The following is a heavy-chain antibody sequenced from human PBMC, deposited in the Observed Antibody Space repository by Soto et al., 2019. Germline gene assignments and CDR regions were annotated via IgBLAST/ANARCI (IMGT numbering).Heavy chain of an antibody. CDR1: GFTFTSYA. Sequence: QVQLVQSGAEVKKPGASVKVSCKASGFTFTSYAMHWVRQAPGQRLEWMGWINAGNGNTKYSQRFQGRVTITRDTSASTAYKELSSLRCEDTAVYCCAREGTYIWGQGTLVTVSS. D-gene: IGHD1-1*01. J-gene: IGHJ4*02. CDR3: AREGTYI. CDR2: INAGNGNT. V-gene: IGHV1-3*01.